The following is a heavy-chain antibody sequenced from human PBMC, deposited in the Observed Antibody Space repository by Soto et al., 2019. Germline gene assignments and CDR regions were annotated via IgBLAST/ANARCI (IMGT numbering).Heavy chain of an antibody. D-gene: IGHD5-18*01. J-gene: IGHJ6*02. CDR1: GFTFNTYD. Sequence: QPGGSLRLSCAASGFTFNTYDMPWVRQAPGKGLEWVAVISYDGGNKYYADSVQGRFTISRDNSKNMLYLQMNSLRGEDTAVYYCARDGGYNYGPGVDVWGQGTTVTVSS. CDR3: ARDGGYNYGPGVDV. V-gene: IGHV3-30-3*01. CDR2: ISYDGGNK.